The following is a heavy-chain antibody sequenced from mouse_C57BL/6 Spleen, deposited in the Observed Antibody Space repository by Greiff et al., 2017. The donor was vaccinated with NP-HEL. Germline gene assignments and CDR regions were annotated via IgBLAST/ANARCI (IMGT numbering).Heavy chain of an antibody. CDR1: GYTFTSYW. Sequence: QVQLQQPGAELVKPGASVKLSCKASGYTFTSYWMHWVKQRPGRGLEWIGRIDPNSGGTKYNEKFKSKATLTVDKPYSTAYMQLSSLTSAGTAVYYCARFSAPTTVVASGDSMDYWGQGTSVTVSS. V-gene: IGHV1-72*01. D-gene: IGHD1-1*01. CDR2: IDPNSGGT. J-gene: IGHJ4*01. CDR3: ARFSAPTTVVASGDSMDY.